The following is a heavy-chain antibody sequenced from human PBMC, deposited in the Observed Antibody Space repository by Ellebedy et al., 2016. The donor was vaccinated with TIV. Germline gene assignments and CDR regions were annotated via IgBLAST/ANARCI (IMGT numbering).Heavy chain of an antibody. CDR1: GFTFSSYA. CDR3: AKDKQDIVLMVYAIRWFDP. J-gene: IGHJ5*02. D-gene: IGHD2-8*01. V-gene: IGHV3-23*01. CDR2: ISGSGGST. Sequence: GGSLRLSXAASGFTFSSYAMSWVRQAPGKGLEWVSAISGSGGSTYYADSVKGRFTISRDNSKNTLYLQMNSLRAEDTAVYYCAKDKQDIVLMVYAIRWFDPWGQGTLVTVSS.